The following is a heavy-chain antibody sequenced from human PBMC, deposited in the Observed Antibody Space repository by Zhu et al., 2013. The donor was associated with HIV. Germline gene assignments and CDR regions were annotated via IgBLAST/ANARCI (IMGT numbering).Heavy chain of an antibody. Sequence: VQLVQSGAEVKEPGASVKVSCKASGYTFGGYYINWVRQAPGQGFEWVGWINPNSGGTRYAQKFQGRVTMTRDTSNDTAYLELSRLRSDDTAVYFCARDRDTLVRGPIPLLHYWGQGTLVTVSS. CDR1: GYTFGGYY. CDR3: ARDRDTLVRGPIPLLHY. V-gene: IGHV1-2*02. J-gene: IGHJ4*02. D-gene: IGHD3-10*01. CDR2: INPNSGGT.